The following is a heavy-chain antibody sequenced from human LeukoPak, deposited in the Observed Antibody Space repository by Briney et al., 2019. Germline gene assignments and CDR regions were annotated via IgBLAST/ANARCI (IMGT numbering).Heavy chain of an antibody. CDR2: MYYSGST. J-gene: IGHJ6*03. Sequence: PSETLSLTCTVSGGSVSSGSYYWSWIRQPPGKGLEWIGYMYYSGSTNYNPSLKSRVTISVDTSKNQFSLKLSSVTAADTAVYYCARQNSSSWPYYYYYYMDVWGKGTTVTVSS. D-gene: IGHD6-13*01. V-gene: IGHV4-61*01. CDR3: ARQNSSSWPYYYYYYMDV. CDR1: GGSVSSGSYY.